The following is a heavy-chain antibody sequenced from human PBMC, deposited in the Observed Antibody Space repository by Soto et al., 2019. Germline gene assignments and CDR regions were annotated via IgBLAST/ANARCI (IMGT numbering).Heavy chain of an antibody. D-gene: IGHD6-13*01. Sequence: EVQLLESGGGLGQPGGSLRLSCTGSGFTFSSYAMNWVHQAPGKGLECVSTISGSGGTTYYADSVKGRFTISRDNSKNTLYLQMSSLRAEDTAVYYCAKNGRAAAMYNWFDPWGQGTLVTVSS. V-gene: IGHV3-23*01. CDR1: GFTFSSYA. J-gene: IGHJ5*02. CDR3: AKNGRAAAMYNWFDP. CDR2: ISGSGGTT.